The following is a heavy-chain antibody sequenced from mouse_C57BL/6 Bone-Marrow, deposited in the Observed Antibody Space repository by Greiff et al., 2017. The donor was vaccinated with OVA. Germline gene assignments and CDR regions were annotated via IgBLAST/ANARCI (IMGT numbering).Heavy chain of an antibody. CDR2: ISNGGGST. J-gene: IGHJ4*01. CDR3: ARRGFTTVDYAMDY. CDR1: GFTFSDYY. Sequence: EVQLVESGGGLVQPGGSLKLSCAASGFTFSDYYMYWVRQTPEKRLEWVAYISNGGGSTYYPDTVKGRFTISRDNAKNTLYLQMSRLKSEDTAMYYCARRGFTTVDYAMDYWGQGTSVTVSS. D-gene: IGHD1-1*01. V-gene: IGHV5-12*01.